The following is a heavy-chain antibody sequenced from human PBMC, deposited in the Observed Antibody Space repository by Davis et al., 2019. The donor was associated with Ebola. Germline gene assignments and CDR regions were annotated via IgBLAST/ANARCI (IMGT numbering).Heavy chain of an antibody. D-gene: IGHD3-22*01. CDR2: ISFDGTNK. Sequence: GGSLRLSCAASGFTFSNSAMHWVRQAPGKGLEWVAGISFDGTNKYYADSVKGRFTISRDNSKNTLYLQMNSLRAEDTAVYYCARGITMIVVVAYDYWGQGTLVTVSS. CDR3: ARGITMIVVVAYDY. J-gene: IGHJ4*02. V-gene: IGHV3-30*04. CDR1: GFTFSNSA.